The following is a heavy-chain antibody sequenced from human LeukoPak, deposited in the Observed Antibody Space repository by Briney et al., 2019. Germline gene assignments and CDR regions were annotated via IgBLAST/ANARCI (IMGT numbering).Heavy chain of an antibody. CDR3: AKDQFRSSFEIRLDAFDI. V-gene: IGHV3-23*01. D-gene: IGHD6-6*01. Sequence: PGGSLRLSCAAPGFTFSSYAMSWVRQAPGKGLEWVSAISGSGGSTYYADSVKGRFTISRDNSKNTLYLQMNSLGAEDTAVYYCAKDQFRSSFEIRLDAFDIWGQGTMVTVSS. CDR1: GFTFSSYA. J-gene: IGHJ3*02. CDR2: ISGSGGST.